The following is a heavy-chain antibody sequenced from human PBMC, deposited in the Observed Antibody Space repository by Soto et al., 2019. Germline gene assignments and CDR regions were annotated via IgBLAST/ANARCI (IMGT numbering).Heavy chain of an antibody. Sequence: SETLSLTCTVSGGSISSGGYYWSWIRQHPGKGLEWIGYIYYSGSTYYNPSLKSRVTISVDTSKNQFSLKLSSVTAADTAVYYCARDAQRGSSPGMDVWGQGTTVTVSS. CDR2: IYYSGST. CDR1: GGSISSGGYY. CDR3: ARDAQRGSSPGMDV. D-gene: IGHD3-10*01. J-gene: IGHJ6*02. V-gene: IGHV4-31*03.